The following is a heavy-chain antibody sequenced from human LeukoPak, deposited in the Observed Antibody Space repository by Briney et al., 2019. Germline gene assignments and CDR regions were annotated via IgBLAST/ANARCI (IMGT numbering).Heavy chain of an antibody. D-gene: IGHD2/OR15-2a*01. V-gene: IGHV3-48*03. Sequence: GGSLRLSCAASGFTFSSYEMNWVRQAPGKGLEWVSYISSSGSTIYYADSVKGRFTISRDSSKNTLYLRMYSLRAEDTAVYYCAKGEGIFLGHFDYWSQGTLVTVSS. CDR1: GFTFSSYE. CDR3: AKGEGIFLGHFDY. J-gene: IGHJ4*02. CDR2: ISSSGSTI.